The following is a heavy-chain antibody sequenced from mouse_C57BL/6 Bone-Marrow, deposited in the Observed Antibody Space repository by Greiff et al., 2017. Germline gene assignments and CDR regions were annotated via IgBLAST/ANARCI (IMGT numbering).Heavy chain of an antibody. D-gene: IGHD1-1*01. V-gene: IGHV1-26*01. CDR2: INPNNGGT. CDR1: GYTFTDYY. J-gene: IGHJ2*01. CDR3: ARLVSTVVATDYFDY. Sequence: EVQLQQSGPELVKPGASVKISCKASGYTFTDYYMNWVKQSHGKSLEWIGDINPNNGGTSYNQKFKGKATLTVDKSSSTAYMELRSLTSEDSAVYYCARLVSTVVATDYFDYWGQGTTLTVSS.